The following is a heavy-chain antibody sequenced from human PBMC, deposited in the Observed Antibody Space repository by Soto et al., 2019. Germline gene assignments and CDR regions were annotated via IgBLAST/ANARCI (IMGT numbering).Heavy chain of an antibody. CDR3: ARADVGAASVSYSYYGMDV. V-gene: IGHV4-31*02. J-gene: IGHJ6*02. Sequence: SETLSLTCTVSGSSISSGGYYWSWLRQHPXKGLEWIGYIYYSGSTYYNPSLKSRVTISVDTSKNQFSLKLSSVTAADTAVYYCARADVGAASVSYSYYGMDVWGQGTTVTV. CDR2: IYYSGST. CDR1: GSSISSGGYY. D-gene: IGHD3-10*01.